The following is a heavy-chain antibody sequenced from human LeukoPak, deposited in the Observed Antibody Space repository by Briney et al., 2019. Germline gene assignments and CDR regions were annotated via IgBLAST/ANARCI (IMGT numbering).Heavy chain of an antibody. CDR2: ISSSSSTI. V-gene: IGHV3-48*01. D-gene: IGHD7-27*01. Sequence: GGSLRLSCAASGFTFSSYSMNWIRQAPGKGLEWVSYISSSSSTIYYADSVRGRFTISRDNAKNSLYLQMNSLRGEDTAVYYCARKTGGSLDIWGQGTMVTVSS. J-gene: IGHJ3*02. CDR1: GFTFSSYS. CDR3: ARKTGGSLDI.